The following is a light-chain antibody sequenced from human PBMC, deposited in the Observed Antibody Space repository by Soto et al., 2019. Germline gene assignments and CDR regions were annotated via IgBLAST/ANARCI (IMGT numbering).Light chain of an antibody. Sequence: DIVLTQSQDSVAVSLGERATINCKSSQSVFFSINQKNYLAWYHQKPGQPPKLLIYWASIRESGVPTRFSGSGSGTNFTLTISSLQAEDAAVYYCQQYYTTPPTFGQGTKVDIK. J-gene: IGKJ1*01. CDR3: QQYYTTPPT. V-gene: IGKV4-1*01. CDR1: QSVFFSINQKNY. CDR2: WAS.